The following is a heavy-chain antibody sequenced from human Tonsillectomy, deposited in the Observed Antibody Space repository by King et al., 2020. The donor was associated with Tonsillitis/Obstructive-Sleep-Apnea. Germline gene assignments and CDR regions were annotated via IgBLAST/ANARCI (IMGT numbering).Heavy chain of an antibody. CDR3: ARHGSSTIFGVVRDYFDY. CDR1: GGSISSYY. Sequence: QLQESGPGLVKPSETLSLTCTVSGGSISSYYWSWIRQPPGKGLEWIGYIYYSGSTNYNPSLKSRVTISVDTSKNQFSLKLSSVTAADTAVYYCARHGSSTIFGVVRDYFDYWGQGTLVTVSS. J-gene: IGHJ4*02. V-gene: IGHV4-59*08. D-gene: IGHD3-3*01. CDR2: IYYSGST.